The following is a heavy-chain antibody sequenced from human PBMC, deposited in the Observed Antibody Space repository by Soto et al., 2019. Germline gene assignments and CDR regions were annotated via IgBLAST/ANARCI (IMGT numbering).Heavy chain of an antibody. CDR1: GFTFSSYG. V-gene: IGHV3-30*18. CDR2: ISYDGSNK. Sequence: QVQLVESGGGVVQPGRSLRLSCAASGFTFSSYGMHWVRQAPGKGLEWVAVISYDGSNKYYADSVKGRFTISRDNSXXTLYLQMNSLRAEDTAVYYCAKDEVTAIPLDAFDIWGQGTMVTVSS. J-gene: IGHJ3*02. D-gene: IGHD2-21*02. CDR3: AKDEVTAIPLDAFDI.